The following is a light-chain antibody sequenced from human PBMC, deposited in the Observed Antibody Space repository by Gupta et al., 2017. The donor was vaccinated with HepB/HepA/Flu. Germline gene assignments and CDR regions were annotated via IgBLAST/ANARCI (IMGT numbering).Light chain of an antibody. CDR3: QAWDSTTVI. V-gene: IGLV3-1*01. CDR2: EDN. Sequence: SYDLTQPLSVPASPGPPASIPCSGSKLGNNYVCWYQQKPDQSPVLVIFEDNKRPSGIPERFSGSNSRNTATLTISGTQTIDEADYYCQAWDSTTVIFGGGTRLSVL. J-gene: IGLJ2*01. CDR1: KLGNNY.